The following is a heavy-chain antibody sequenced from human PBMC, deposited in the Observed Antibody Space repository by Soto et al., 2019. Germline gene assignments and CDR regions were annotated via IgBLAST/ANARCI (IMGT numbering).Heavy chain of an antibody. V-gene: IGHV3-21*01. CDR1: GFAFSSFS. CDR2: ISSGGSSM. J-gene: IGHJ6*03. D-gene: IGHD6-6*01. Sequence: EVQLVESGGGLVKPGGSLRLSCAASGFAFSSFSMNWVRQAPGKGLEWVAFISSGGSSMYYADSVKGRFSISRDNAKNSLSLQMTSLRAEDTAVYYCARDCGEQLVRRGFYYYYMDVWGTGTTVTVAS. CDR3: ARDCGEQLVRRGFYYYYMDV.